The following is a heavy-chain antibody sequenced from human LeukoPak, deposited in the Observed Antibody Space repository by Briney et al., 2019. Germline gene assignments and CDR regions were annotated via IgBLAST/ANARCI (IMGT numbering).Heavy chain of an antibody. V-gene: IGHV3-33*01. CDR1: GFTFSRWG. CDR2: IWSDGTNK. Sequence: GGSLRLSCAASGFTFSRWGMHWVRQAPGKGLEGVAVIWSDGTNKYYVDSVKGRFTISRDNSKNMLYLQMNSLRAEDTALYYCARDIVVVTAPGDFWGQGTVVTVSS. J-gene: IGHJ4*02. CDR3: ARDIVVVTAPGDF. D-gene: IGHD2-21*02.